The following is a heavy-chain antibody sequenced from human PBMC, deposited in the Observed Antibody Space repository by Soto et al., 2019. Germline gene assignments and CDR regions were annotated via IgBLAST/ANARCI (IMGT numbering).Heavy chain of an antibody. D-gene: IGHD2-2*01. V-gene: IGHV3-21*01. CDR2: ISSSSSYI. Sequence: GGSLRLSCAASGFTFSSYSMNWVRQAPGKGLEWVSSISSSSSYIYYADSVKGRFTISRDNAKNSLYLQMNSLRAEDTAVYYCARRSGTYCSSTSCPFDPWGQGTLVTVSS. CDR1: GFTFSSYS. J-gene: IGHJ5*02. CDR3: ARRSGTYCSSTSCPFDP.